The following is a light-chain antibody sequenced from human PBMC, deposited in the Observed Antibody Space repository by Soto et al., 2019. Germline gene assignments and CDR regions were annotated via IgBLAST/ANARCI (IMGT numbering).Light chain of an antibody. Sequence: EIVLTQSPATLSLSPGERATLSCRASQSVSSYLAWYQQKPGQAPRLLIYDASNRATGIPARFSGSGPGTDFTLTISGLEPEDFAVYYCQQRSNWPPYTFGQGTKLEIK. J-gene: IGKJ2*01. CDR1: QSVSSY. CDR3: QQRSNWPPYT. CDR2: DAS. V-gene: IGKV3-11*01.